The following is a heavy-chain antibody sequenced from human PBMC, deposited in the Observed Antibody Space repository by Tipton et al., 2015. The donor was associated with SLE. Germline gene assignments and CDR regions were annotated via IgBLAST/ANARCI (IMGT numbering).Heavy chain of an antibody. Sequence: TLSLTCAVYGGSFSGYYWSWIRQPPGKGLEWIGEINHSGSTNYNPSLKSRVTISVDTSKNQFSLKLSSVTAADTAVYYCARDRDYYYGMDVWGQGTTVTVSS. CDR3: ARDRDYYYGMDV. J-gene: IGHJ6*02. CDR2: INHSGST. CDR1: GGSFSGYY. V-gene: IGHV4-34*01.